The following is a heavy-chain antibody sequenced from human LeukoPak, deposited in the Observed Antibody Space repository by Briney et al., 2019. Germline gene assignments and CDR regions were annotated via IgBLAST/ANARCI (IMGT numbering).Heavy chain of an antibody. CDR2: IYTSGST. V-gene: IGHV4-61*02. D-gene: IGHD3-3*01. CDR1: GGSISSGSYY. J-gene: IGHJ6*03. Sequence: SETLSLTCTVSGGSISSGSYYWSWIRQPAGKGLEWIGRIYTSGSTNYDPSLKSRVTISVDTSKNQFSLKLSSVTAADTAVYYCARDVPARGGLLEWHHYYYYMDVWGKGTTVTVSS. CDR3: ARDVPARGGLLEWHHYYYYMDV.